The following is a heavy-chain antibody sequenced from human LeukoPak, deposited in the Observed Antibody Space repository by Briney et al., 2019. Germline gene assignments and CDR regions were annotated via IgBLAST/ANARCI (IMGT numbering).Heavy chain of an antibody. CDR1: GFTFSNYW. CDR2: ISYDGTNK. Sequence: GGSLRLSCATSGFTFSNYWMHWVRQAPGKGLEWVAVISYDGTNKYYADSMKGRFTISRDNSKNTLYLQMNSLRAEDTAVYYCARALDEGARFDYWGQGTLVTVSS. J-gene: IGHJ4*02. V-gene: IGHV3-30-3*01. CDR3: ARALDEGARFDY.